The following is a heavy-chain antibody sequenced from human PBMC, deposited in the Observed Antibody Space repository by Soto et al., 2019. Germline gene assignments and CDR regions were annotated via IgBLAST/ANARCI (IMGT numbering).Heavy chain of an antibody. V-gene: IGHV3-30*18. D-gene: IGHD2-2*01. CDR1: GFTFSTYG. J-gene: IGHJ6*02. CDR2: ISYDGGNK. Sequence: QVQLVESGGGVVQPGRSLRLSCAASGFTFSTYGIHWVRQAPGKGLEWVAVISYDGGNKYYADSVKGRFSISRDNPKNTLYLQMNSLRVEDTAVYYCAKVLGYCTSSSCSREAYYYYGMDVWGQGTTVTVSS. CDR3: AKVLGYCTSSSCSREAYYYYGMDV.